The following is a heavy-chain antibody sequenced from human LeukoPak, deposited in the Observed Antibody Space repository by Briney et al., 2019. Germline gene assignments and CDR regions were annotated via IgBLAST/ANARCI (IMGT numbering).Heavy chain of an antibody. CDR3: ARGRSNYYGMDV. V-gene: IGHV4-59*01. J-gene: IGHJ6*02. D-gene: IGHD1-26*01. Sequence: SETLSLTCSVSDGSINSYYWNWIRRPPGKGLEWIGYIYYNGNTNYSPSLKSRVTMSVDTSKNLFSLKVSSVTAADTAVYYCARGRSNYYGMDVWGQGTTVTVS. CDR2: IYYNGNT. CDR1: DGSINSYY.